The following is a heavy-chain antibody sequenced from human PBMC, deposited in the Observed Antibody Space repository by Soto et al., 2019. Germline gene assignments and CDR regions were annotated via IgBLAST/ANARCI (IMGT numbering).Heavy chain of an antibody. J-gene: IGHJ4*02. D-gene: IGHD3-16*01. CDR3: ASGGVYYFDN. CDR1: GFTFSSSA. Sequence: LILSCAASGFTFSSSAMRWVRQAPGKGLEWVSSVSGSGDNTYYADSVKGRITISRDNSKNTLYLQMNSLRAEDTAVYYCASGGVYYFDNWGQGTLVTVSS. V-gene: IGHV3-23*01. CDR2: VSGSGDNT.